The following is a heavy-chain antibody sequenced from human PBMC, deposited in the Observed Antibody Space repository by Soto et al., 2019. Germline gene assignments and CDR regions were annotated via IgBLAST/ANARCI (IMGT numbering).Heavy chain of an antibody. J-gene: IGHJ4*02. Sequence: QVQLQESGPGLVKPSQTLSLTCTVSGGSISSGGYYWSWIRQHPGKGLEWIGYIYYSGSTYYNPSLKSRVTISVDTSKNPFSLKLSYVTAADTAVYYCARNYGDYSWVFDYWGQGTLVTVSS. CDR3: ARNYGDYSWVFDY. CDR2: IYYSGST. CDR1: GGSISSGGYY. V-gene: IGHV4-31*03. D-gene: IGHD4-17*01.